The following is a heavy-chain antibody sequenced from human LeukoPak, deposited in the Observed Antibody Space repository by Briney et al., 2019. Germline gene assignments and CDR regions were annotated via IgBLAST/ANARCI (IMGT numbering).Heavy chain of an antibody. CDR2: IVVGSGNT. V-gene: IGHV1-58*01. D-gene: IGHD2-8*02. CDR1: GFTFTSSA. J-gene: IGHJ4*02. Sequence: SVKVSCKASGFTFTSSAVQWVRQARGQRLEWIGWIVVGSGNTNYAQKFQERVTITRDMSTSTAYMELSSLRSEDTAVYYCARAGGVWLEFDYWGQGTLVTVSS. CDR3: ARAGGVWLEFDY.